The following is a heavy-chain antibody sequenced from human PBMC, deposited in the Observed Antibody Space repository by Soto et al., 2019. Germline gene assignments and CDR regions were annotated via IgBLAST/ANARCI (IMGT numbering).Heavy chain of an antibody. D-gene: IGHD2-15*01. V-gene: IGHV3-15*05. CDR3: ATWLLREPAFDI. CDR1: GFTFSNAW. J-gene: IGHJ3*02. Sequence: GGSLRLSCAASGFTFSNAWMSWVRQAPGKGLEWVGRIKSKTDGGTTDYAAPVKGRFTVSIDSSKTTGYLQMNNLSPEDTAVYYCATWLLREPAFDIWGLGTMVTVS. CDR2: IKSKTDGGTT.